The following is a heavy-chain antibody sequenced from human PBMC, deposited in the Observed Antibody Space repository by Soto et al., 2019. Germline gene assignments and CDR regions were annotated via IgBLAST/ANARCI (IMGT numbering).Heavy chain of an antibody. Sequence: PGGSLRLSCSASGFTFSSYSMNWVRQAPGKGLEWVSSISSSSSYISYADSVKGRFTISRDNAKNSLYLQMNSLRAEDTAVYYCARDKHVLRYFDWLSPPYYFDYWGQGTLVTVSS. CDR3: ARDKHVLRYFDWLSPPYYFDY. V-gene: IGHV3-21*01. D-gene: IGHD3-9*01. J-gene: IGHJ4*02. CDR2: ISSSSSYI. CDR1: GFTFSSYS.